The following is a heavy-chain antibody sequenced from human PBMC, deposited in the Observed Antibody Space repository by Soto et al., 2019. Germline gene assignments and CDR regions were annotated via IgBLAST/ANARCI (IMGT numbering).Heavy chain of an antibody. V-gene: IGHV4-59*01. CDR1: GDSISNYF. Sequence: QVQLQESGPGLVKPSETLSLSCTVSGDSISNYFWNWIRQPPGKGLEWIGYVSDSGRANSNPSLKSRVTISVDASRNQLSLRLSAVTGADTAVYYCAATDFATHALAHWGQGTLVTVSS. CDR2: VSDSGRA. J-gene: IGHJ4*02. D-gene: IGHD1-1*01. CDR3: AATDFATHALAH.